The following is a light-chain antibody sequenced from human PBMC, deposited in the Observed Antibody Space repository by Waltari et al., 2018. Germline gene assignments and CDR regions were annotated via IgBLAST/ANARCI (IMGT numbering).Light chain of an antibody. V-gene: IGLV3-19*01. J-gene: IGLJ2*01. Sequence: SSELTQDPAVSVAMGQTVRNTCQGDSLRSYYASWYQQRPGQAPILVIYDKDNRPSGVPDRFSGSSSHNTASLTITGAQAEDEASYYCHSRDASGVGGSFGGGTKLTVL. CDR1: SLRSYY. CDR3: HSRDASGVGGS. CDR2: DKD.